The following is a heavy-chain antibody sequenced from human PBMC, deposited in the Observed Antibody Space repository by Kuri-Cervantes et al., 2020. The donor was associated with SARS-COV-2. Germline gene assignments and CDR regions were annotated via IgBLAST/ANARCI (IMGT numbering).Heavy chain of an antibody. CDR1: GYTLTELS. J-gene: IGHJ3*01. V-gene: IGHV1-24*01. CDR3: ATQACPNGVCFSNAAFDV. CDR2: FDPEDGET. D-gene: IGHD2-8*01. Sequence: ASVKVSCKVSGYTLTELSMHWVRQAPGKGLEWMGGFDPEDGETIYAQKFQGRVTITGDRSMNTAYMELSSLTSEDTAMYYCATQACPNGVCFSNAAFDVWGQGTMVTVSS.